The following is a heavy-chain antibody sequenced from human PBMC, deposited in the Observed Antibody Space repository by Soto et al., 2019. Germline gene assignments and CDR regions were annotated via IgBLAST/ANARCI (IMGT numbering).Heavy chain of an antibody. V-gene: IGHV3-33*08. D-gene: IGHD6-19*01. CDR1: GFTFSSYG. Sequence: GGSLRLSCAASGFTFSSYGMHWVRQAPGKGLEWVAVVWYDGSNKYYADSVKGRFTISRDNSKNTLYLQMNSLRAEDTAVYYCARDRYSSGWYDLDYWGQGTLVTVSS. CDR2: VWYDGSNK. J-gene: IGHJ4*02. CDR3: ARDRYSSGWYDLDY.